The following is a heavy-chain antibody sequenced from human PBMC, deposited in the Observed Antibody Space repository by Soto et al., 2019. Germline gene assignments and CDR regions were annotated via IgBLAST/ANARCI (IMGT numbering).Heavy chain of an antibody. CDR2: INSDGSST. Sequence: GGSLRLSCAASGFTFSSYWMHWVRQAPGKGLVWVSRINSDGSSTTYADSVKGRFTISRDNAKNTLYLQMNSLRAEDTAVYYCARAHYDILTGSRGAFDIWGQGTMVTV. CDR1: GFTFSSYW. J-gene: IGHJ3*02. V-gene: IGHV3-74*01. D-gene: IGHD3-9*01. CDR3: ARAHYDILTGSRGAFDI.